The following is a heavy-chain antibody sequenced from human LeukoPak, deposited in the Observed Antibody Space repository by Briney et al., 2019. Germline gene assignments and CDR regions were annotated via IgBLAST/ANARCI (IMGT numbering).Heavy chain of an antibody. D-gene: IGHD2-21*01. Sequence: SQTLSLTCTVSGGSISSGDYYWSWIRQPPGKGLEWIGYIYYSGSTYYNPSLKSRVTISVDTSKNQFSLKLSSVTAADTAVYYCARDPFYGGNLYYFDYWGQGTLVTVSS. V-gene: IGHV4-30-4*01. CDR3: ARDPFYGGNLYYFDY. J-gene: IGHJ4*02. CDR1: GGSISSGDYY. CDR2: IYYSGST.